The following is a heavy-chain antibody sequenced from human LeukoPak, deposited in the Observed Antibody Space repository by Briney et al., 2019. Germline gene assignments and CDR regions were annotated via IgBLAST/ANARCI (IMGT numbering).Heavy chain of an antibody. CDR2: ISAYNGNT. D-gene: IGHD2-2*01. CDR3: AAHPHCSSTSCYPYYYYYYMDV. V-gene: IGHV1-18*01. CDR1: GSTFTSYG. J-gene: IGHJ6*03. Sequence: ASVKLSCKASGSTFTSYGISWVRQAPGHGLEWMGWISAYNGNTNYAQKLQGRGTMTTDTSTSTAYMELRSLRSDDTAVYYCAAHPHCSSTSCYPYYYYYYMDVWGKGTTVTVSS.